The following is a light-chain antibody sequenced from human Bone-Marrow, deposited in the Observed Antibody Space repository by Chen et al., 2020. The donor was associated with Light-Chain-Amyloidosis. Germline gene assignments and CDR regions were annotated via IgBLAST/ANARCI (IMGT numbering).Light chain of an antibody. J-gene: IGLJ3*02. V-gene: IGLV3-21*02. CDR2: DDS. Sequence: SYVLTQPPSVSVAPRQTATMTCGGDNIGRKSVHWYQQTPGQAPLLVVYDDSDRPSGIPERLSGSNSGNTATLTISRVEAGDEADYYCQVWDRSSDRPVFGGGTKLTVL. CDR3: QVWDRSSDRPV. CDR1: NIGRKS.